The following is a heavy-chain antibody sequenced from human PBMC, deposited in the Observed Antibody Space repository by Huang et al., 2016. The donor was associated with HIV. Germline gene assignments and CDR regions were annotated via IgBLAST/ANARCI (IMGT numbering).Heavy chain of an antibody. V-gene: IGHV4-39*01. CDR1: GDFISSTNYY. J-gene: IGHJ4*02. CDR3: ASQHIGAAATWF. Sequence: QLQLQESGPGQVKPSETLSLTCTVSGDFISSTNYYWGWIRQSPGKGLGWVGSVYQSGSPNYNPARKSRVTLSVDTSRNQFSLRLNSVTAADTAVYYCASQHIGAAATWFWGRGTQVAVSS. D-gene: IGHD6-13*01. CDR2: VYQSGSP.